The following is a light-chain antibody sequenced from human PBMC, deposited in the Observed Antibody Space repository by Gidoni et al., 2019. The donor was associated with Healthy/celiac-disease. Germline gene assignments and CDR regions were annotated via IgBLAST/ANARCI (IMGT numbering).Light chain of an antibody. V-gene: IGKV1-5*01. CDR2: DAS. Sequence: DIQMTQSPSTLSASVGDRVTITCRASQSISSWLAWYQQKPGKAPKLLIYDASSLESGVPSRVSGSGSGTEFTLTISSLQPDDFATYYCQQYNSYSPGVTFGGGTKVEIK. CDR3: QQYNSYSPGVT. J-gene: IGKJ4*01. CDR1: QSISSW.